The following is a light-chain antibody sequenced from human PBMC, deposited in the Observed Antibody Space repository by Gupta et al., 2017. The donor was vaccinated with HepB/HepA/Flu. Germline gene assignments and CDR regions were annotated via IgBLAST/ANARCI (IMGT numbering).Light chain of an antibody. CDR1: SSNIGNHY. J-gene: IGLJ2*01. CDR2: KNN. Sequence: QYVLTQLPSASAAPGQKVTISCSRSSSNIGNHYVSWYQQHPGTAPKVLITKNNKRPSGIPDRFSASKSGTSATLSITGLQTADEADYYCGTWDSSLSVVVFGGGTKLTVL. CDR3: GTWDSSLSVVV. V-gene: IGLV1-51*02.